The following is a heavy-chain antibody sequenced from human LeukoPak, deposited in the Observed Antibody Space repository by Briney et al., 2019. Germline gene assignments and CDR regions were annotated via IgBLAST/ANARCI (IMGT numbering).Heavy chain of an antibody. CDR3: ARGLTMYSSSWYAHNYYFDY. D-gene: IGHD6-13*01. Sequence: SETLSLTCAVYGGSFSGYYWSWIRQPPGKGLEWIGEINHSGSTNYNPSLESRVTISVDTSKNQFSLKLSSVTAADTAVYYCARGLTMYSSSWYAHNYYFDYWGQGTLVTVSS. V-gene: IGHV4-34*01. CDR1: GGSFSGYY. J-gene: IGHJ4*02. CDR2: INHSGST.